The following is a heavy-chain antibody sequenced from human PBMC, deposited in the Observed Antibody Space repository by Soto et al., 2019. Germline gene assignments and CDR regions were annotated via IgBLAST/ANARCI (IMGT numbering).Heavy chain of an antibody. CDR1: GFTFSSYA. J-gene: IGHJ6*02. CDR3: ARDYKQQLRRYYYYGMDV. CDR2: ISYDGSNK. Sequence: GGSLRLSCAASGFTFSSYAMHWVRQAPGKGLEWVAVISYDGSNKYYADSVKGRFTISRDNSKNTLYLQMNSLRAEDTAVYYCARDYKQQLRRYYYYGMDVWGQGTTVTVSS. D-gene: IGHD6-13*01. V-gene: IGHV3-30-3*01.